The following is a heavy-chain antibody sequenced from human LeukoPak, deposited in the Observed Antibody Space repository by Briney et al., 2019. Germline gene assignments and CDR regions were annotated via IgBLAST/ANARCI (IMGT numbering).Heavy chain of an antibody. CDR2: MNPNSGNT. D-gene: IGHD3-10*01. V-gene: IGHV1-8*01. CDR1: GYTFTSYD. CDR3: ARDSWSPITMVLDY. Sequence: ASVKVSCKASGYTFTSYDINWVRQATGQGLEWMGWMNPNSGNTGYAEKFQGRVTMTRDTSTSTVYMELSSLRSEDTAVYYCARDSWSPITMVLDYWGQGTLVTVSS. J-gene: IGHJ4*02.